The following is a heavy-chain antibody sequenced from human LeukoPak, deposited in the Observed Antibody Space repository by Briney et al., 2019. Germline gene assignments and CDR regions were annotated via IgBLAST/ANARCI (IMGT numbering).Heavy chain of an antibody. CDR3: ARFAVAGLRSRNWFDP. Sequence: SETLSLTCTVSGGSISSYYWSWIRQPPGKGLEWIGYIYYSGSTNYNPSLKSRVTISVDTSKNQFSLKLSSVTAADTAVYYCARFAVAGLRSRNWFDPWGQGTLVTVSS. V-gene: IGHV4-59*01. D-gene: IGHD6-19*01. J-gene: IGHJ5*02. CDR2: IYYSGST. CDR1: GGSISSYY.